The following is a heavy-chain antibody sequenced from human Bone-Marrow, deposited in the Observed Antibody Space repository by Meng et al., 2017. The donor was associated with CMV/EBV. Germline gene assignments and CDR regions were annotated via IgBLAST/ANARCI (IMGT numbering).Heavy chain of an antibody. CDR3: ATVGGYSNNIFGVAP. CDR2: ISGSGGST. Sequence: GESRKISCAASGFTFSSYAMSWVRQAPGKGLEWVSAISGSGGSTYYADSVKGRFTISRDNARNSLYLEMNRLRVEDTAVYYCATVGGYSNNIFGVAPWGQGTLVTVSS. CDR1: GFTFSSYA. V-gene: IGHV3-23*01. J-gene: IGHJ5*02. D-gene: IGHD4-11*01.